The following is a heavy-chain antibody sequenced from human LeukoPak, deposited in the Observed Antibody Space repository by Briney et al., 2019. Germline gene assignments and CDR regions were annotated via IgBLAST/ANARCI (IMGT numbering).Heavy chain of an antibody. CDR2: IYHSGST. CDR3: ARQRQDYYGSGSFVY. J-gene: IGHJ4*02. Sequence: SETLSLTCAVSGGSISSSNWWSWVRQPPGKGLEWIGEIYHSGSTNFNPSLKSRVTISVDKSKNQFSLKLSSMTAADTAVYYCARQRQDYYGSGSFVYWGQGTLVTVSS. V-gene: IGHV4-4*02. D-gene: IGHD3-10*01. CDR1: GGSISSSNW.